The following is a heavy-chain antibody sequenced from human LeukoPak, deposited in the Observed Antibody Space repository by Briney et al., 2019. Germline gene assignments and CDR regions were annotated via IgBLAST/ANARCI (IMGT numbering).Heavy chain of an antibody. CDR2: IYYSGTT. Sequence: PSETLSLTCCVSCGSIRPYYWLWPRQPPGKGLEWIGYIYYSGTTNYNPSLQSRVTISVATSKNQFSLKLSSVTAADTALYYCARDRVSAGGFYNWGQGTLVTVSS. CDR1: CGSIRPYY. V-gene: IGHV4-59*01. J-gene: IGHJ4*02. D-gene: IGHD2-15*01. CDR3: ARDRVSAGGFYN.